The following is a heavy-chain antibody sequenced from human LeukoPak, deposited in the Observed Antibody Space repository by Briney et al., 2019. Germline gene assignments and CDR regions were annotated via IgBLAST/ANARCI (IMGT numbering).Heavy chain of an antibody. D-gene: IGHD3-22*01. CDR1: GFTFSNYW. Sequence: GGSLRLSCAASGFTFSNYWMNWVRQAPGKGLVWVSRINTDGSSTSYADSVKGRFTISRDNAKNTLYLQMNSLRAEDTAVYYCVMMGTITVIVDPSDYWGQGNLVTVSS. CDR3: VMMGTITVIVDPSDY. V-gene: IGHV3-74*01. CDR2: INTDGSST. J-gene: IGHJ4*02.